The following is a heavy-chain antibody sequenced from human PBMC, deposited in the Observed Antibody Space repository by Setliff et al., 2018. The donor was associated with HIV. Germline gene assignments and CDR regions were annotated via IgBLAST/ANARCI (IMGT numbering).Heavy chain of an antibody. CDR3: ACTSDYYYDSSGYYFDY. Sequence: PSETLSLTCAVSGGSISSGGYSWSWIRQPPGKGLEWIGEINHSGSTNFNPSLKSRVTISVDTSKNQFSLKLSSVTAADTAVYYCACTSDYYYDSSGYYFDYWGQGTLVTVS. D-gene: IGHD3-22*01. CDR2: INHSGST. V-gene: IGHV4-30-2*01. J-gene: IGHJ4*02. CDR1: GGSISSGGYS.